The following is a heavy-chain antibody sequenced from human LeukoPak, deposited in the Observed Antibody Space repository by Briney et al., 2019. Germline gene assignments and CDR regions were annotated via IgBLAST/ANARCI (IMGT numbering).Heavy chain of an antibody. CDR1: GYTFTGYY. V-gene: IGHV1-2*02. J-gene: IGHJ4*02. D-gene: IGHD1-26*01. Sequence: ASVKVSCKASGYTFTGYYMHWVRQAPGQGLEWMGWINPNSGGTNYAQKFQGRVTMTRDTSISTAYMELSRLRSDDTAVYYCARVLRRSGSHGDRLSYWGQGTLVTVSS. CDR2: INPNSGGT. CDR3: ARVLRRSGSHGDRLSY.